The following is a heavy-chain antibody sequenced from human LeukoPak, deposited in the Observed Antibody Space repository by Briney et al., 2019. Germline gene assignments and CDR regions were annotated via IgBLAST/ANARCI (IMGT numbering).Heavy chain of an antibody. CDR2: IYTSGST. V-gene: IGHV4-61*02. Sequence: SETLSLTCTVSGVSISSANYYWSWIRQPAGKGLEWIGRIYTSGSTNYNPSLKSRVTISVDTSKNQFSLKLSSVTAADTAVYYCARVSLGYSSSWYYFDYWGQGTLVTVSS. CDR1: GVSISSANYY. CDR3: ARVSLGYSSSWYYFDY. J-gene: IGHJ4*02. D-gene: IGHD6-13*01.